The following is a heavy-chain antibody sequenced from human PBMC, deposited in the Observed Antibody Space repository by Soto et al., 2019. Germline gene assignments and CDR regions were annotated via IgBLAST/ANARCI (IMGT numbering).Heavy chain of an antibody. V-gene: IGHV4-39*01. D-gene: IGHD3-10*01. CDR1: GASINNFAYY. Sequence: LSLTCSVSGASINNFAYYWGWIRQPPGKGLEWIGTVYYNENTYYNPSLRSRVAISVDTAKNQFSLNLRSVTAADTAVYFCARRERYYGSPGWFDPWGQGTLVTVSS. CDR3: ARRERYYGSPGWFDP. J-gene: IGHJ5*01. CDR2: VYYNENT.